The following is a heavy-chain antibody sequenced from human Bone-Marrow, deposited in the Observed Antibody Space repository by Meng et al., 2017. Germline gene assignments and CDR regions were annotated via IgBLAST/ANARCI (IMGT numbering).Heavy chain of an antibody. D-gene: IGHD2-15*01. CDR1: GFTVSSNY. V-gene: IGHV3-21*01. Sequence: GGSLRLSCAASGFTVSSNYMSWVRQAPGKGLEWVSSISSSSSYIYYADSVKGRFTISRDNAKNSLYLQMNSLRAEDTAVYYCASHSWRYCSGGSCYEAGDYWGQGTLVTVSS. CDR3: ASHSWRYCSGGSCYEAGDY. J-gene: IGHJ4*02. CDR2: ISSSSSYI.